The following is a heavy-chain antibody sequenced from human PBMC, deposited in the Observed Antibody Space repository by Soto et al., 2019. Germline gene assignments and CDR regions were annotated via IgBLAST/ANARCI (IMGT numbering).Heavy chain of an antibody. D-gene: IGHD3-9*01. J-gene: IGHJ5*02. V-gene: IGHV4-34*01. Sequence: SETLSLTCAVYGGSFSGYYWSWIRQPPGKGLEWIGEINHSGSTNYNPSLKSRVTISVDTSKNQFSLKLSSVTAVDTAVYYCATVPYLDWGNHWFDPWRQGTLDPVSS. CDR3: ATVPYLDWGNHWFDP. CDR1: GGSFSGYY. CDR2: INHSGST.